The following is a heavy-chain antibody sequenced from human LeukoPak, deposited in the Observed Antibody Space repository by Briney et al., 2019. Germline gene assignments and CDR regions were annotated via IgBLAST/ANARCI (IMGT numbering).Heavy chain of an antibody. CDR1: SGSFRTYY. CDR3: VKSNSRYQPWTLDI. Sequence: SETLSLTCTVSSGSFRTYYWSWIRQPPGKGLGWIGYIFYNEGTSYNPSLKSRVTISVDTSNNQLSLKVNSVTAADTAMYYCVKSNSRYQPWTLDIWGRGTMVTVSS. V-gene: IGHV4-59*01. J-gene: IGHJ3*02. CDR2: IFYNEGT. D-gene: IGHD2-2*01.